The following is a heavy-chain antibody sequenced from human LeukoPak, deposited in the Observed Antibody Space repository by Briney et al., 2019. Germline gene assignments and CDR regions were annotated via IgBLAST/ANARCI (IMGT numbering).Heavy chain of an antibody. CDR2: IYPGDSRI. Sequence: GESLKISCQGFGYSFTSYWIGWVRQMPGKGVEWVGVIYPGDSRIRYNPSFQGQVTISVDKSISTAYLQWVSLKASDTAMYYCACRDLSSTWSFPWGQGTLVTVSS. CDR1: GYSFTSYW. J-gene: IGHJ5*02. D-gene: IGHD6-13*01. CDR3: ACRDLSSTWSFP. V-gene: IGHV5-51*01.